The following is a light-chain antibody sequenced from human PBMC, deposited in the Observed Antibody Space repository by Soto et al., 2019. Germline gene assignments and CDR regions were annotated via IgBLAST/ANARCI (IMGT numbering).Light chain of an antibody. V-gene: IGKV3-20*01. Sequence: EILFTQSPGTLSLSPGERPTLSCRASQSVSTTYLAWYQPKPGQAPRLLIYGPPSRATGIPDRFSGSGPGTEFTLTISSLQYEDFAVYFCQQYTNWPRTFGQGTKVDIK. CDR1: QSVSTTY. CDR2: GPP. J-gene: IGKJ1*01. CDR3: QQYTNWPRT.